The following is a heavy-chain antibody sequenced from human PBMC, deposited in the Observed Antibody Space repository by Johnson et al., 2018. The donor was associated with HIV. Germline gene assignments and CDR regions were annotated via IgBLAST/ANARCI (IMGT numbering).Heavy chain of an antibody. J-gene: IGHJ3*02. CDR3: ARLRAEAQFDAFDI. Sequence: EVQLVESGGGLVQPGGSLRLSCAASGFSLSVYAMTWVRQAPGKGLEWVSYMSTSGSTKFYADSVTGRFTISRDNAKNSLYLQMNSLRAEDTAVYYCARLRAEAQFDAFDIWGQGTMVTVSS. CDR1: GFSLSVYA. V-gene: IGHV3-48*04. CDR2: MSTSGSTK. D-gene: IGHD5-24*01.